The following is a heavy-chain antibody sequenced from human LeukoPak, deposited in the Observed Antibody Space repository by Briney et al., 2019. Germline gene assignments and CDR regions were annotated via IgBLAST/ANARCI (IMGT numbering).Heavy chain of an antibody. V-gene: IGHV3-48*04. D-gene: IGHD3-10*01. J-gene: IGHJ5*02. CDR3: ARPVRGVIGYWFDP. Sequence: PGGSLRLSCAASGFTFSSYWMSWVRQAPGKGLEWVSYISSSGSTMYYADSVKGRFTISRDNAKNSLYLQMNSLRAEDTAVYYCARPVRGVIGYWFDPWGQGTLVTVSS. CDR1: GFTFSSYW. CDR2: ISSSGSTM.